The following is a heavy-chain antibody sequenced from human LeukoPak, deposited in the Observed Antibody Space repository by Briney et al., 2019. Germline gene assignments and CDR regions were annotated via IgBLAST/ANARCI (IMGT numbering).Heavy chain of an antibody. CDR1: GFTFSSCA. Sequence: GGSLRLSCAASGFTFSSCAMSWVRQAPGKGLEWVSGINGGGDITYYSDSVKGRFTISRDNSKNTLYLQMNSLRGEDTAVFYCAKGGCSSTSCQGDYWGQGTVVTVSS. D-gene: IGHD2-2*01. CDR2: INGGGDIT. J-gene: IGHJ4*02. V-gene: IGHV3-23*01. CDR3: AKGGCSSTSCQGDY.